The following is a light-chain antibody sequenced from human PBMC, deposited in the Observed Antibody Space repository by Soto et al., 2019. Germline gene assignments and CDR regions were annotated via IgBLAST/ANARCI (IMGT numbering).Light chain of an antibody. Sequence: QSALTQPASVSGSPGQSITISCTVISNGVGNYNNVAWYQHHPGRTPKLIIYDVSSRPSGVSNRFSGSKSGNTASLTISGLQAEDEADYYCGSDTSSSTRVFGPGTKLIVL. CDR3: GSDTSSSTRV. CDR1: SNGVGNYNN. CDR2: DVS. J-gene: IGLJ1*01. V-gene: IGLV2-14*03.